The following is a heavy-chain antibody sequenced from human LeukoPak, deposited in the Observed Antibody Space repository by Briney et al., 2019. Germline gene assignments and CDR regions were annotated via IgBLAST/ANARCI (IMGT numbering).Heavy chain of an antibody. CDR1: GVSISTHY. CDR3: AREANYYGSGSYFEGTFDY. J-gene: IGHJ4*02. V-gene: IGHV4-59*11. Sequence: SETLSLTCNVSGVSISTHYWSWIRQSPGKGLEWIGYIYHNGITNYNPSLKSRVTISIDTSKNEFSLKLTSVIAADTAVYFCAREANYYGSGSYFEGTFDYWGQGTLVTVSS. CDR2: IYHNGIT. D-gene: IGHD3-10*01.